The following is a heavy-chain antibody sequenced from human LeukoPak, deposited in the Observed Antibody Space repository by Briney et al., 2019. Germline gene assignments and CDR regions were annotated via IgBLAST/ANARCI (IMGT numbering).Heavy chain of an antibody. D-gene: IGHD2-21*02. V-gene: IGHV1-69*04. J-gene: IGHJ4*02. CDR2: IIPVLGIA. CDR3: AREKSSHCSYFFDY. Sequence: VASVKVSCKASGGTFSSYTISWVRQAPGQGLEWMGRIIPVLGIANYAQKFQGRVTITTDKTTSTAYMELSSLRSEDTAVYYCAREKSSHCSYFFDYWGQGTLVTASS. CDR1: GGTFSSYT.